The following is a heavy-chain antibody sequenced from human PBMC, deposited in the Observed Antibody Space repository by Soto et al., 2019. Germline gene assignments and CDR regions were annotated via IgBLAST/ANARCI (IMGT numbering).Heavy chain of an antibody. D-gene: IGHD2-21*02. V-gene: IGHV4-31*03. Sequence: QVQLQESGPGLVKPSQTLSLTCTVSGGSISSGGYYWSWIRQPPGKGLEWIGYIYYSGRTYYNPSLKSRVTISVDTSKNQFSLKLSSVTAADTAVYYCARVCGGDCHYGMDVWGQGTTVTVSS. CDR1: GGSISSGGYY. J-gene: IGHJ6*02. CDR3: ARVCGGDCHYGMDV. CDR2: IYYSGRT.